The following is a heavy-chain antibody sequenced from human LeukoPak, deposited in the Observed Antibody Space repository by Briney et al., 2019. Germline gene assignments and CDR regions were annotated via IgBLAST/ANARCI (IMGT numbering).Heavy chain of an antibody. J-gene: IGHJ4*02. CDR2: ISDDGRHN. CDR3: ARVYLERLTAGYFDH. V-gene: IGHV3-30*04. Sequence: GGSLRLSCTASGFTFSTYAMNWVRQAPGKGLEWVAVISDDGRHNYYADSVKGRFTISRDNSKSTLYLQMNSLRDDDSAAYFCARVYLERLTAGYFDHWGQGTQVTVSS. D-gene: IGHD2-8*01. CDR1: GFTFSTYA.